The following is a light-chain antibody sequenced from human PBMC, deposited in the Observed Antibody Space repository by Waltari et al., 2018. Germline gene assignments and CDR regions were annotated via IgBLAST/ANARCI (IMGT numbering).Light chain of an antibody. J-gene: IGKJ4*01. CDR1: QSVSSF. CDR2: DAS. V-gene: IGKV3-11*01. CDR3: QQRSNWPPLT. Sequence: EIGWTQSPATLFLSLGERATLSCRASQSVSSFLAWYQQKPGQAPRLVIYDASNRATGIPARFSGSESGTDFTLTISSLEPEDFAVYYCQQRSNWPPLTFGGGTKVEIK.